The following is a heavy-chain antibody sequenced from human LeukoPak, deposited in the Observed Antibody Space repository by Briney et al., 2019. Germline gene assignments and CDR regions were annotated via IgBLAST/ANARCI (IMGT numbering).Heavy chain of an antibody. CDR3: SRGPPRGKYYYMDV. V-gene: IGHV3-13*01. Sequence: GGSLRLSCAASGFTFSSFDMHWVRQPTGQGLEWVSTIGTASDTYYPGSVEGRFTLSRDNAKNSLYLQMNSLTAGDTAVYYCSRGPPRGKYYYMDVWGKGTTVTVSS. CDR1: GFTFSSFD. D-gene: IGHD1-1*01. J-gene: IGHJ6*03. CDR2: IGTASDT.